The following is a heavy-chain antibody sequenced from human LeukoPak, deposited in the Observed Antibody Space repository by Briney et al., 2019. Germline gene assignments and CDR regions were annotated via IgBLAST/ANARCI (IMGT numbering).Heavy chain of an antibody. D-gene: IGHD2-15*01. V-gene: IGHV1-2*04. Sequence: ASVKVSCKASGYTFTGYYMHWVRQAPGQGLEWMGWINPNSGGTNYAQKFQGWVTMTRDTSISTAYMELSRLRSDDTAVYYCARAEEYCSGGSCEFTYWGQGTLVTVSS. CDR1: GYTFTGYY. CDR2: INPNSGGT. J-gene: IGHJ4*02. CDR3: ARAEEYCSGGSCEFTY.